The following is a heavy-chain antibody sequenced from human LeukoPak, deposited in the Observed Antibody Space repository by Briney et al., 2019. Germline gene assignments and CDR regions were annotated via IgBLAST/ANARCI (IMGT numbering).Heavy chain of an antibody. J-gene: IGHJ4*02. Sequence: GGSLRLSCAASGFTFSSYGVHWVRQAPGKGLEWVAVIWYDGSNKYYADSVKGRFTISRDNSKNTLYLQMNSLRAEDTAVYYCARSYYFGSGDSDYWGQGTLVTVSS. CDR2: IWYDGSNK. CDR3: ARSYYFGSGDSDY. D-gene: IGHD3-10*01. V-gene: IGHV3-33*01. CDR1: GFTFSSYG.